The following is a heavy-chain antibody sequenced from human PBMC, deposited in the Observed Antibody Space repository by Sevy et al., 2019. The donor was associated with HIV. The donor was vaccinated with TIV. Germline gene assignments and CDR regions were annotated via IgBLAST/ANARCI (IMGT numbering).Heavy chain of an antibody. CDR3: ARRYFDL. CDR1: GFTFSSFW. CDR2: IRQDGNEI. V-gene: IGHV3-7*01. Sequence: GGSLRLSCKASGFTFSSFWMQWVRQAPGKGLEWVANIRQDGNEIYYGDSVKGRFTISRDNAKNALYLQMDGLRAEDTGLYYCARRYFDLWGQGTQVTVSS. J-gene: IGHJ4*02.